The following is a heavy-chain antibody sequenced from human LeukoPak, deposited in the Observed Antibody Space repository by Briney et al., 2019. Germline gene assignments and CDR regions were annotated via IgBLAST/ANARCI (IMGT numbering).Heavy chain of an antibody. V-gene: IGHV1-2*02. D-gene: IGHD6-13*01. Sequence: ASVKVSCKASGYTFTGYYMHWVRQAPGQGPEWIGWINPNSGGTNYAQKFQGRVTMTRDTSISTAYMELSRLRSDDTAVYYCAGLGIAAGFFYFDYWGQGTLVTVSS. CDR3: AGLGIAAGFFYFDY. J-gene: IGHJ4*02. CDR2: INPNSGGT. CDR1: GYTFTGYY.